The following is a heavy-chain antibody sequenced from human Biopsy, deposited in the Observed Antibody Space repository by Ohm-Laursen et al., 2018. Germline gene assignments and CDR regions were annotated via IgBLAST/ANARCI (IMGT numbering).Heavy chain of an antibody. CDR1: GYTFAGYY. Sequence: SVKVSCKASGYTFAGYYLHWVRQAPGHGLEWMGGNIPILGTGNYAQKFQDRVTVAADTSTSTATMELRSLRSDDTAVYYCATKLTGYFHHWGQGTLVIVSS. V-gene: IGHV1-69*06. D-gene: IGHD3-9*01. CDR2: NIPILGTG. CDR3: ATKLTGYFHH. J-gene: IGHJ1*01.